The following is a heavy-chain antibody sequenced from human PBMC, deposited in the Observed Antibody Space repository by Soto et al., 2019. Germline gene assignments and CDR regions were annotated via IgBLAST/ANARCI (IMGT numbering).Heavy chain of an antibody. J-gene: IGHJ6*02. V-gene: IGHV3-23*01. D-gene: IGHD2-8*01. CDR2: ISGSGEHT. CDR1: GFTFKDHA. Sequence: GGSLRLSCAASGFTFKDHAMTWVRQSPGKGLEWLSVISGSGEHTYSAASVKGRFTISRDNSKNIMYLQMDRLRVEDTALYYCARDRMLYATDYFYPMDVWGRGTTVTVSS. CDR3: ARDRMLYATDYFYPMDV.